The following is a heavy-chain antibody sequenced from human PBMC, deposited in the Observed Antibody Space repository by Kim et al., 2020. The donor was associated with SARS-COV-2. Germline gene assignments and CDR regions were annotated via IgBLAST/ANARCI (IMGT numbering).Heavy chain of an antibody. D-gene: IGHD5-18*01. V-gene: IGHV3-33*06. CDR2: IWSDGNNK. CDR3: AKDVGYSYGAYYYYYYGMDV. J-gene: IGHJ6*02. Sequence: GGSLRLSCAASGFTSSSYGMHWVRQAPGKGLDWVAVIWSDGNNKYYADSVKGRFTISRDNSKNTLYLQMNSLRAEDTAVYYCAKDVGYSYGAYYYYYYGMDVWGQGTTVTVSS. CDR1: GFTSSSYG.